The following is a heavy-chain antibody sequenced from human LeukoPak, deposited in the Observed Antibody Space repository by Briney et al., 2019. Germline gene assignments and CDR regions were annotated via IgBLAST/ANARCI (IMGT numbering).Heavy chain of an antibody. CDR2: MNPNSGNT. J-gene: IGHJ5*02. CDR3: ARGEKFWSGYGP. Sequence: ASVKVSCKASGYTFTSYDINWVRQATGKGLEWMGWMNPNSGNTGYAQKFQGRVTMTRNTSISTAYMELSSLRSEDTAMSDCARGEKFWSGYGPCGQGTLVTVSS. D-gene: IGHD3-3*01. V-gene: IGHV1-8*01. CDR1: GYTFTSYD.